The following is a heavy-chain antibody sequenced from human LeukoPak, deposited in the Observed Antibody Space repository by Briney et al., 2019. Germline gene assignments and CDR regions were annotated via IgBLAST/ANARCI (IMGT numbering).Heavy chain of an antibody. Sequence: PSETLSLTCTVSSGSISTSNYYWGWVRQPPGKALEWIGNIFYSGSTNYNPSLKSRVTISVDTSKDQFSLKLSSVTAADTAVYYCARTYYYGSGSPLDYWGQGTLVTVSS. V-gene: IGHV4-61*05. D-gene: IGHD3-10*01. CDR3: ARTYYYGSGSPLDY. CDR2: IFYSGST. J-gene: IGHJ4*02. CDR1: SGSISTSNYY.